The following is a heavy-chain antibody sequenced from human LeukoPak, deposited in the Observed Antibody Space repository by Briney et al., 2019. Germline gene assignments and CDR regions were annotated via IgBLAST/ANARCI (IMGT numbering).Heavy chain of an antibody. CDR3: AKRYCSGATCYPRFFDY. J-gene: IGHJ4*02. CDR1: GLTFSNYA. Sequence: GGSLRLSCATSGLTFSNYAMRWVREATGNGLEWGSHIRASGSVTDYADSVKGRFTISRDNSMNTLFLQMNSLRAEDSAVYYCAKRYCSGATCYPRFFDYWGQGTLVTVSS. D-gene: IGHD2-15*01. CDR2: IRASGSVT. V-gene: IGHV3-23*01.